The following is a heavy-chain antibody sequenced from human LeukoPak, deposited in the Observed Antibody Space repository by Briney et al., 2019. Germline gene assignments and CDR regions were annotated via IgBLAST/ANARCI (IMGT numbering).Heavy chain of an antibody. J-gene: IGHJ4*02. CDR2: IKSKTDGGTT. Sequence: GGSLRLSCAASGFTFSNAWMSWVRQAPGKGLEWGGRIKSKTDGGTTDYAAPVKGRFTISRDDSKNTLYLQMNSLKAEDTAVYYCTTGALSGDYWGQGTLVTVSS. D-gene: IGHD6-25*01. CDR1: GFTFSNAW. CDR3: TTGALSGDY. V-gene: IGHV3-15*01.